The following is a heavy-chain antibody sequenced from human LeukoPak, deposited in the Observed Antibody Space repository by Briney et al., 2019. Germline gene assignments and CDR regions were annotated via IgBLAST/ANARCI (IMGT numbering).Heavy chain of an antibody. CDR2: IRGGGGSA. CDR3: ARDPNGDYIGAFDM. D-gene: IGHD4-17*01. J-gene: IGHJ3*02. V-gene: IGHV3-23*01. CDR1: GFTFGAYA. Sequence: PGGSLRLSCTASGFTFGAYAMMWVRQAPGKGPEWVSAIRGGGGSAFYADSVKGRFTISRDNSKYTLFLQMNSLRAEDTAVYYCARDPNGDYIGAFDMWGPGTMVTVSS.